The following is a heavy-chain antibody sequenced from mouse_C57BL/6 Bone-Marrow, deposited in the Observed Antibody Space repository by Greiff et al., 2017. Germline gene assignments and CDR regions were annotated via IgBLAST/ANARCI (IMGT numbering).Heavy chain of an antibody. Sequence: VQLQQPGAELVKPGASVKLSCKASGYTFTSYWMHWVKQRPGQGLEWIGMIHPNSGSTNYNEKFKSKATLTVDKSSSTAYMQLSSLTSEDSAVYYCARRELYWYFEVWGTGTTVTVSS. CDR2: IHPNSGST. CDR3: ARRELYWYFEV. J-gene: IGHJ1*03. V-gene: IGHV1-64*01. CDR1: GYTFTSYW.